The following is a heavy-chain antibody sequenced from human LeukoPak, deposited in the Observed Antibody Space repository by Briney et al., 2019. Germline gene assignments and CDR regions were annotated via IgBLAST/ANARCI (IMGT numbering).Heavy chain of an antibody. Sequence: SETLSLTCAVYGGSFSGYYWSWIRQPPGKGLEWIGEINHSGSTNYNPSLKSRVTISVDTSKNQFSLKLSSVTAADTAVYYCARSPRQLVIHYFDYWGQGTLVTVSS. V-gene: IGHV4-34*01. CDR1: GGSFSGYY. CDR2: INHSGST. J-gene: IGHJ4*02. CDR3: ARSPRQLVIHYFDY. D-gene: IGHD6-13*01.